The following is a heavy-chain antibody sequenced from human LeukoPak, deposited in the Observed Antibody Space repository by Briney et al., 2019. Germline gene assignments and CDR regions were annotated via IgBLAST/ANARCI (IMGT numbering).Heavy chain of an antibody. V-gene: IGHV3-66*01. Sequence: PGGSLRLSCAASGFTDSGNYMSWVRQAPGKGLEWLSVIHRGGNTYYADSVKGRFTISRDSSKNTVFLQMDSLRAEDTAVYYCARDPGYGLGVDYGDYWGQGTLVTVSS. J-gene: IGHJ4*02. CDR2: IHRGGNT. D-gene: IGHD3-10*01. CDR3: ARDPGYGLGVDYGDY. CDR1: GFTDSGNY.